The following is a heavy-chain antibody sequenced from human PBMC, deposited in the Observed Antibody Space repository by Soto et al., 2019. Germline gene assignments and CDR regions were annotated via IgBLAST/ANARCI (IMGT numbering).Heavy chain of an antibody. Sequence: EVQLVESGGGLVQPGGSLRLSCVAYGFTFTNYELNWVRQAPGKGLEWVSYISRSGGTIYYTDSVKGRFTISRGNAKNLLFKEMNRRRVEEPAVYFWVRGGIGFWGPGTLVTVSS. CDR2: ISRSGGTI. CDR3: VRGGIGF. CDR1: GFTFTNYE. V-gene: IGHV3-48*03. D-gene: IGHD3-16*01. J-gene: IGHJ4*02.